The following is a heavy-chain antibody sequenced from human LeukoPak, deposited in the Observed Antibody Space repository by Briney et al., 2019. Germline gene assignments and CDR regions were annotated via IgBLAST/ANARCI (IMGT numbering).Heavy chain of an antibody. D-gene: IGHD2/OR15-2a*01. J-gene: IGHJ3*02. CDR2: ISPNRGGT. CDR1: GYTFTGYY. CDR3: ARARPLYDAFDI. Sequence: GASVKVSCKASGYTFTGYYMHWVRQAPGQGLEWMGWISPNRGGTNYAQKFQGRVSMTRDTSISTAYMELSRLRSDDTAVYYCARARPLYDAFDIWGQGTMVTVSS. V-gene: IGHV1-2*02.